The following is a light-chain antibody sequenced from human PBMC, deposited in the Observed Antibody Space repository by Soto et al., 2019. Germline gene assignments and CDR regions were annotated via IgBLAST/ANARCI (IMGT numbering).Light chain of an antibody. CDR3: QQFDSYPLT. V-gene: IGKV1-13*02. Sequence: AIQLTQSPSSLAASVGDRVTITCRASQDIDSALAWYQQKPGKAPKLLIFDASSLGSGVPSRFSGSGSGTEFTLTISSLQPEDFATYYCQQFDSYPLTFGGGTKVEIK. J-gene: IGKJ4*01. CDR2: DAS. CDR1: QDIDSA.